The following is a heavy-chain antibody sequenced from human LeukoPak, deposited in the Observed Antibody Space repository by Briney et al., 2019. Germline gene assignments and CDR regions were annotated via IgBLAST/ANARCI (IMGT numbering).Heavy chain of an antibody. CDR3: ARASYSYDISGWVPFDY. D-gene: IGHD3-22*01. Sequence: SETLSLTCAVYGGSFSGYYSSWIRQPPGKGLEWVGEITHSGSTNYNPSLTSRVTISVDTSKTQFSLRLSSVTAADTAVYYCARASYSYDISGWVPFDYWGQGTLVTVSS. CDR2: ITHSGST. CDR1: GGSFSGYY. V-gene: IGHV4-34*01. J-gene: IGHJ4*02.